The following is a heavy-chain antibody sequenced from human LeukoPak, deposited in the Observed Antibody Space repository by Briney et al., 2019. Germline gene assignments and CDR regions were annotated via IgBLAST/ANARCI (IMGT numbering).Heavy chain of an antibody. CDR2: IYYSGST. Sequence: PSETLSLTCTVSGGSISSGGYYWSWIRQHPGKGLEWIGYIYYSGSTYYNPSLKSRVTISVDTSKNQFSLKLSSVTAADAAVCYCASQGTGYGYWGQGTLVTVSS. CDR1: GGSISSGGYY. D-gene: IGHD3/OR15-3a*01. CDR3: ASQGTGYGY. V-gene: IGHV4-31*03. J-gene: IGHJ4*02.